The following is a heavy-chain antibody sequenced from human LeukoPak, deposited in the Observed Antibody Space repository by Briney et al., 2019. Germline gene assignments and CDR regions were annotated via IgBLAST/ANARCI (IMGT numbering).Heavy chain of an antibody. Sequence: SETLSLTCAVYGGSFSGYYWSWIRQPPGKGLEWIGEINHSGSTNYNPSLKSRVTISVDTSKNQFSLKLSSVTAADTAVYYCARGRATVTNRSYMDVWGKGTTVTVSS. CDR1: GGSFSGYY. CDR3: ARGRATVTNRSYMDV. J-gene: IGHJ6*03. D-gene: IGHD4-17*01. V-gene: IGHV4-34*01. CDR2: INHSGST.